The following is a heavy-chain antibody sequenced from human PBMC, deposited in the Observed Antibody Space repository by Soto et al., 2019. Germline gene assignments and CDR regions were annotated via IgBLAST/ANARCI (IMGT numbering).Heavy chain of an antibody. CDR2: VSDSGST. J-gene: IGHJ6*02. V-gene: IGHV4-59*03. Sequence: SETLSLTCTVSGGSIDYYDWTWIRQPPGKGLEWIGYVSDSGSTKYNPSLRSRVTISVDTSKSRFSLKLNSVTAADTAVYYCAGTEVGATSYYYYGMDVWGQGTTVTVSS. D-gene: IGHD1-26*01. CDR3: AGTEVGATSYYYYGMDV. CDR1: GGSIDYYD.